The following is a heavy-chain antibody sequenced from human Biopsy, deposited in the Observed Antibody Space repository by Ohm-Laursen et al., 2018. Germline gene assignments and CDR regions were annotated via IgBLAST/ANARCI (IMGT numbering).Heavy chain of an antibody. CDR2: INSSGSTK. D-gene: IGHD2-15*01. CDR3: ARAVGIAAAPIDY. J-gene: IGHJ4*02. Sequence: GSLRLSCSASGFPVSDYYMSWIRQAPGRGLEWVSDINSSGSTKYNAESVKGRFTISRDNAMNSVYMQMNSLRGEDTAVYYCARAVGIAAAPIDYWGQGTPVTVSS. V-gene: IGHV3-11*01. CDR1: GFPVSDYY.